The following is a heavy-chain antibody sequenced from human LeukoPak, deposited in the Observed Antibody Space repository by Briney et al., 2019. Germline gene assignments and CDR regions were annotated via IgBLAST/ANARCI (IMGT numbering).Heavy chain of an antibody. V-gene: IGHV4-31*03. CDR1: GVSISSGGYY. D-gene: IGHD6-13*01. J-gene: IGHJ5*02. CDR2: IYYSGST. Sequence: SETLSLTCTVSGVSISSGGYYWLWLRQPPGKGLEWIGYIYYSGSTYYNPPLKSRVTISVDTSKNQFSLKLSSVTAADTAVYYCARVVRFGAGAGQLNWFDPWGQGTLVTVSS. CDR3: ARVVRFGAGAGQLNWFDP.